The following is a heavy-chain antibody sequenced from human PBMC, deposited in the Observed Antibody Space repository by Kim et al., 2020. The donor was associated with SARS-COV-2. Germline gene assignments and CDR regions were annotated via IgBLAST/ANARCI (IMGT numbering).Heavy chain of an antibody. Sequence: SETLSLTCTVSGGSISSTFYFWSWIRQPPGKGLEWIGTIYHSGSTDYHPSLKNRVTISLDTSKNDFSLRLTSVTAAATAVYYCARLTVYGSTTTDSWGQGTLVTVSS. J-gene: IGHJ4*02. CDR2: IYHSGST. CDR3: ARLTVYGSTTTDS. V-gene: IGHV4-39*01. CDR1: GGSISSTFYF. D-gene: IGHD3-10*01.